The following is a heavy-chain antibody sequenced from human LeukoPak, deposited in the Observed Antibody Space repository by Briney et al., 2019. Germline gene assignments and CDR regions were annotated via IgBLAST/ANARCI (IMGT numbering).Heavy chain of an antibody. Sequence: SETLSLTCTVSGGSISSGGYYWSWIRQHPGKGLEWIGSIYYSGSTYYNPSLKSRVTISVDASKNRFSLKLSSVTAADTAVYYCARETTMVRGVIHYWGQGTLVTVSS. CDR3: ARETTMVRGVIHY. V-gene: IGHV4-39*07. J-gene: IGHJ4*02. D-gene: IGHD3-10*01. CDR2: IYYSGST. CDR1: GGSISSGGYY.